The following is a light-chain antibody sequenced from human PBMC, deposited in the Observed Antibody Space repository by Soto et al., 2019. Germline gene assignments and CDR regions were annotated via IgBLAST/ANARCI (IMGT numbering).Light chain of an antibody. CDR3: QQFYTWPVT. CDR1: ESVSSN. Sequence: EAVMTHSPATLSVSPCERATLSARASESVSSNLAWYQQRPGQAPRLVIYGASTRATGIPARFSGGGSGTEFTLTINSLQSEDFAVYYCQQFYTWPVTFGGGTKVDIK. J-gene: IGKJ4*01. CDR2: GAS. V-gene: IGKV3-15*01.